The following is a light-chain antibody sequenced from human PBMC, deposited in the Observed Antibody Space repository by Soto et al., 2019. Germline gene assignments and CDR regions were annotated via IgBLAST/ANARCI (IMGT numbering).Light chain of an antibody. Sequence: QSVLTQPASVSGYPGQSITISCTGTSSDVGGYNYVSWYQQHPGKAPKLMIYNVSNRPSGVSNRFSGSKSGNTASLTISGLQAEDEGHYYCSSFTSTNTVLFGGGTKLTVL. V-gene: IGLV2-14*01. J-gene: IGLJ2*01. CDR3: SSFTSTNTVL. CDR2: NVS. CDR1: SSDVGGYNY.